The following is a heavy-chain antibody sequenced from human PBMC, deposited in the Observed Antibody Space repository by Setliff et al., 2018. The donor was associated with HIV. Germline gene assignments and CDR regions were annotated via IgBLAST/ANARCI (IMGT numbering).Heavy chain of an antibody. Sequence: SETLSLTCTVSGGSISSYYWSWIRQPPGKGLEWIGYIYYSGSANYNPSLKSRVTMSVDPSKNQFSLKLSSVTAADTAVYYCARDRPDLYCYSSGDAFDSWGQGTMVTVAS. D-gene: IGHD3-22*01. CDR1: GGSISSYY. CDR3: ARDRPDLYCYSSGDAFDS. CDR2: IYYSGSA. J-gene: IGHJ3*02. V-gene: IGHV4-59*01.